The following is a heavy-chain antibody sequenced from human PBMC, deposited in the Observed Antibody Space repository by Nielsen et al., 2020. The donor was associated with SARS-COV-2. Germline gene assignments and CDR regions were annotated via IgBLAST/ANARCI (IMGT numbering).Heavy chain of an antibody. CDR3: ARGIIRNDFWSGHYPHYYYGMDV. D-gene: IGHD3-3*01. CDR1: GFTFSSYG. V-gene: IGHV3-33*01. J-gene: IGHJ6*02. Sequence: GESLKISCAASGFTFSSYGMHWVRQAPGKGLEWVAVIWYDGSNKYYADSVKGRFTISRDNSKNTLYLQMNSLRAEDTAVYYCARGIIRNDFWSGHYPHYYYGMDVWGQGTTVTVSS. CDR2: IWYDGSNK.